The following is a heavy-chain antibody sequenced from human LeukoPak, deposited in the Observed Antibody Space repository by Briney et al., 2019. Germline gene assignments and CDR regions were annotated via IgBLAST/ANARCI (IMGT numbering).Heavy chain of an antibody. D-gene: IGHD5-12*01. J-gene: IGHJ5*02. CDR2: MIPIFGTA. V-gene: IGHV1-69*05. CDR3: ARAHGYSGYDYWGNWFDP. CDR1: GYTFTGYY. Sequence: SVKVSCKASGYTFTGYYMHWVRQAPGQGLEWMGGMIPIFGTANYAQKFQGRVTITTDESTSTAYMELSSLRSEDTAVYYCARAHGYSGYDYWGNWFDPSGQGTLVTVSS.